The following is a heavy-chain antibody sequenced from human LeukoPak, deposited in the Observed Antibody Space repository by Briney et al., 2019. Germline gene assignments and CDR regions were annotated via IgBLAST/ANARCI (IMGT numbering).Heavy chain of an antibody. J-gene: IGHJ4*02. V-gene: IGHV1-18*01. D-gene: IGHD3-16*02. CDR1: GYTFTSYG. Sequence: GASVKVSCKASGYTFTSYGISWVRQAPGQGLEWMGWISAYNGNTNYAQKLQGRVTMTTDTSTSTAYMELRSLRSDDTAVYYCAGDSLGDYVWGSYRHDFDYWGQGTLVTVSS. CDR2: ISAYNGNT. CDR3: AGDSLGDYVWGSYRHDFDY.